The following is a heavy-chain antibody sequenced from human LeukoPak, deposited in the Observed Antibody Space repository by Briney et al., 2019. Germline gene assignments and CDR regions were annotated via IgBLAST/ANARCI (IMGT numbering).Heavy chain of an antibody. CDR1: GFTFISYG. D-gene: IGHD3-10*01. J-gene: IGHJ4*02. Sequence: GGSLGLSCAAPGFTFISYGRHGVRQAPGKGLEWGAVISYDGSNTYYADSVKGRFTISRDNSKNMLYLQMNSLRAEDTAVYYCAKPYYYGSRSYMDYWGQGTLVTVSS. CDR3: AKPYYYGSRSYMDY. V-gene: IGHV3-30*18. CDR2: ISYDGSNT.